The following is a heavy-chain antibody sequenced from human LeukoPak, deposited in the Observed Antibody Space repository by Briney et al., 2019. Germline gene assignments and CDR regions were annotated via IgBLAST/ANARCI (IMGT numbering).Heavy chain of an antibody. V-gene: IGHV3-23*01. J-gene: IGHJ5*02. CDR3: AKLYSSGWFPSSWFDP. CDR1: GFTFSSYA. Sequence: AGGSLRLSCAASGFTFSSYAMSWVRQAPGKGLEWVSTITGSGGTTYYADSVKGRFTISRDNSKNTLYLQMNSLRAEDTAVYYCAKLYSSGWFPSSWFDPWGQGTLVTVSS. D-gene: IGHD6-19*01. CDR2: ITGSGGTT.